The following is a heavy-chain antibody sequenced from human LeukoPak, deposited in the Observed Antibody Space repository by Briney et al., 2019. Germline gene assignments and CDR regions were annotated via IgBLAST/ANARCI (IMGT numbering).Heavy chain of an antibody. Sequence: GASVKVSCKASGYTFTGYYMHWVRQAPGQGLEWMGWINPNSGGTNYAQKFQGWVTMTRDTSISTAYMELSRLRSDDTAVYYCARGIGSWYPHFDYWGQGTLVTASS. CDR1: GYTFTGYY. J-gene: IGHJ4*02. V-gene: IGHV1-2*04. CDR2: INPNSGGT. D-gene: IGHD6-13*01. CDR3: ARGIGSWYPHFDY.